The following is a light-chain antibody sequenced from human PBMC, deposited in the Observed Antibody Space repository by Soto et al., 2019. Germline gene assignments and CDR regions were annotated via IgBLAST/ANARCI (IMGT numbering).Light chain of an antibody. Sequence: QSVLTQPPSASGTPGQRVTISCSGSSSNIGSNTVNWYQHLPGTAPKLLIYSNNQRPSGVPDRFSGSKSGTSASLAISGLQSEDEADYYCAAWDDSLNGPTFGGGTQLTVL. V-gene: IGLV1-44*01. CDR1: SSNIGSNT. J-gene: IGLJ2*01. CDR2: SNN. CDR3: AAWDDSLNGPT.